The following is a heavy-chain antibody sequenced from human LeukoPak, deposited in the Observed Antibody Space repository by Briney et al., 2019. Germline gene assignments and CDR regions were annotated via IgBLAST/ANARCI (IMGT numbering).Heavy chain of an antibody. J-gene: IGHJ4*02. CDR2: IIPIFGTA. CDR1: GGTFSSYA. CDR3: AIQRDGITMVRGVIPFDY. Sequence: SVKVSCKASGGTFSSYAISWVRQAPGQGLEWMGGIIPIFGTANYAQKFQGRVTITADKSTSTAYMELSSLRSEDTAVYYCAIQRDGITMVRGVIPFDYWGREPWSPSPQ. V-gene: IGHV1-69*06. D-gene: IGHD3-10*01.